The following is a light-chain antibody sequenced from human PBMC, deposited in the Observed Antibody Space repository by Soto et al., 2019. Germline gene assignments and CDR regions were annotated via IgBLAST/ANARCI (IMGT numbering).Light chain of an antibody. CDR1: QSVASN. CDR2: GAS. Sequence: EIVMTQSPASLSVSPGDGATLSCRASQSVASNVAWYQQKPGQGPRLLIHGASTRAVGVPARFSGSGSGTDFALTISSMQSEDFAVYYCQQYHNWPPRYTFGQGTKLQ. CDR3: QQYHNWPPRYT. V-gene: IGKV3-15*01. J-gene: IGKJ2*01.